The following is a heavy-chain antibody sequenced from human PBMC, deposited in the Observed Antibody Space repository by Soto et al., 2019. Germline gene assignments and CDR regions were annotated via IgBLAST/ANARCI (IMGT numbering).Heavy chain of an antibody. Sequence: SETLSLTCTVSGGSISSSSYYWGWIRQPPGKGLEWIGSNYYSGSTYYNPSLKSRVTISVDTSKNQFSLKLSSVTAADTAVYYCARCPLRDGYAFDYWGQGTLVTVSS. V-gene: IGHV4-39*01. CDR2: NYYSGST. J-gene: IGHJ4*02. CDR1: GGSISSSSYY. D-gene: IGHD2-2*01. CDR3: ARCPLRDGYAFDY.